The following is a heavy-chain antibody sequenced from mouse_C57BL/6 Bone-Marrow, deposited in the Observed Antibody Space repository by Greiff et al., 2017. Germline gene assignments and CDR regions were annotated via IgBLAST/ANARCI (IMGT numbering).Heavy chain of an antibody. J-gene: IGHJ2*01. D-gene: IGHD2-3*01. V-gene: IGHV5-6*01. CDR3: ARQGSYDGYYGY. CDR1: GFTFSSYG. CDR2: ISSGGSYT. Sequence: EVHLVESGGDLVKPGGSLKLSCAASGFTFSSYGMSWVRQTPDKRLEWVATISSGGSYTYYADSVKGRFTISRDNAKNTLYLQMSSLKSEDTAMYYCARQGSYDGYYGYWGQGTTLTVSS.